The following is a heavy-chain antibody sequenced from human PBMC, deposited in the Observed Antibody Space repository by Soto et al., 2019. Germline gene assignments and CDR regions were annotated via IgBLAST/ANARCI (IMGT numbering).Heavy chain of an antibody. CDR3: ARQMGATPVSFDY. V-gene: IGHV5-51*01. CDR2: IYPGDSDT. Sequence: GESLKISCKGSGCSLSSYCIGWVLQMPGKGLEWMGTIYPGDSDTKYSPSFQGQVTISGDKYISTAYLQWSSLKASDTAMYYCARQMGATPVSFDYWGQGTLVTVSS. CDR1: GCSLSSYC. J-gene: IGHJ4*02. D-gene: IGHD1-26*01.